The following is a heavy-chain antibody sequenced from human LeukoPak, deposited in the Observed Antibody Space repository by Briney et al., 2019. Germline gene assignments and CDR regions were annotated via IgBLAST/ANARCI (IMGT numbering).Heavy chain of an antibody. D-gene: IGHD6-13*01. CDR2: ICHTSMSA. CDR1: GFNFTRHG. J-gene: IGHJ1*01. V-gene: IGHV3-33*06. Sequence: GGSLRLSCGTSGFNFTRHGMHWVRQAPGKGLEWVAVICHTSMSAFYSDSVKGRFIISRDNSRNTLYLQMSNLRADDTAVYYCAKELGVPAAGWQIQQWGLGTLVTVSS. CDR3: AKELGVPAAGWQIQQ.